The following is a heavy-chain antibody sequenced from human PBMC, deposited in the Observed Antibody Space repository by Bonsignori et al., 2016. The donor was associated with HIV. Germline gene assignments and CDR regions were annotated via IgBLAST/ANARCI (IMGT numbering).Heavy chain of an antibody. CDR3: ARGRLTVVAGGYFPPPLYS. CDR2: SYYSGST. CDR1: GGSMSGYY. J-gene: IGHJ4*02. D-gene: IGHD3-10*01. Sequence: QVQLQESGPGLVRPSETLSLSCSVSGGSMSGYYWTWIRQPPRTRGVEWIGYSYYSGSTRENTSLKSRVSIGVDTSENQFSLKLSSVTAADTAVYYCARGRLTVVAGGYFPPPLYSWGRGNPGHRLL. V-gene: IGHV4-59*01.